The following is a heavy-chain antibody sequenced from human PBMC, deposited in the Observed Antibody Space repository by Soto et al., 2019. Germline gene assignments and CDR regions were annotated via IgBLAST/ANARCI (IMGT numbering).Heavy chain of an antibody. Sequence: ASVKVSCKASGYTFTSYDINWVRQATGQGLEWMGWMNPNSGNTGYAQKFQGRVTMTRNTSISTAYMELSSLRSEDTAVYYCARARGGYYYGSGSYRYYYYYYYMDVWGKGTTVTVSS. CDR2: MNPNSGNT. CDR1: GYTFTSYD. D-gene: IGHD3-10*01. CDR3: ARARGGYYYGSGSYRYYYYYYYMDV. J-gene: IGHJ6*03. V-gene: IGHV1-8*01.